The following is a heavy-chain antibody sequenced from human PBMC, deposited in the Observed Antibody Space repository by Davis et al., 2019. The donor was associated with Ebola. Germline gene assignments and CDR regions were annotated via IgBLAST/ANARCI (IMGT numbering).Heavy chain of an antibody. Sequence: GESLKISCAASGFTFSSYAMHWVRQAPGKGLEWVAVISYDGSNKYYADSVKGRFTISRDNAKNSLYLQMNSLRAEDTAVYYCARARIAGFFDYWGQGTLVTVSS. D-gene: IGHD6-13*01. CDR1: GFTFSSYA. CDR2: ISYDGSNK. CDR3: ARARIAGFFDY. V-gene: IGHV3-30*04. J-gene: IGHJ4*02.